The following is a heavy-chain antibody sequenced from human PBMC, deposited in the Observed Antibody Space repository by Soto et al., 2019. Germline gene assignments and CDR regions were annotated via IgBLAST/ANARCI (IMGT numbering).Heavy chain of an antibody. CDR3: AKGSGSSRPYYFDY. J-gene: IGHJ4*02. D-gene: IGHD2-2*01. CDR1: GFTFSNYA. CDR2: ITGSGGDT. V-gene: IGHV3-23*01. Sequence: EVQLSESGGGLVQPGGSLRLSCAASGFTFSNYAMSWVRQAPGKGLEWFSAITGSGGDTYYADSVKGRFTTSRDNSKNPLDLQMNSLRAEDTAVYYCAKGSGSSRPYYFDYWGQGTLLTVSS.